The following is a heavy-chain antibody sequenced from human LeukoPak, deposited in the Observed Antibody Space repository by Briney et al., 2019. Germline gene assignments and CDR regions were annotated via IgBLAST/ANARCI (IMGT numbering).Heavy chain of an antibody. J-gene: IGHJ4*02. CDR2: IKQDGSEK. V-gene: IGHV3-7*04. CDR3: ARERITMIVVDY. CDR1: GFNFRSYS. Sequence: PGGSLRLSCAASGFNFRSYSMNWVRQAPGKGLEWVANIKQDGSEKYYVDSVKGRFTISRDNAKNSLYLQMNSLRAEDTAVYYCARERITMIVVDYWGQGTLVTVSS. D-gene: IGHD3-22*01.